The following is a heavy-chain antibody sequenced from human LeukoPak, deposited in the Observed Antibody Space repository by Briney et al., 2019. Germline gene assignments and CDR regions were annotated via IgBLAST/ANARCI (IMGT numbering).Heavy chain of an antibody. CDR2: ISYDGSNK. D-gene: IGHD3-22*01. CDR3: ARDLLYDSSQAD. Sequence: GGSLRLSCAASGFTFSSYAMHWVRQAPGKGPEWVAVISYDGSNKYYADSVKGRFTISRDNSKNTLYLQMNSLRAEDTAVYYCARDLLYDSSQADWGQGTLVTVSS. V-gene: IGHV3-30*14. J-gene: IGHJ4*02. CDR1: GFTFSSYA.